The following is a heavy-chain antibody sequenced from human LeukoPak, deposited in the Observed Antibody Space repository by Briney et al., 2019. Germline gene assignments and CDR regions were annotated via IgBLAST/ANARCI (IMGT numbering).Heavy chain of an antibody. V-gene: IGHV4-59*11. D-gene: IGHD4-17*01. CDR2: IYYSGST. Sequence: SETLSLTCTVSGGSISGHYWSWIRQPPGKGLEWIGYIYYSGSTNYNPSLKSRTTISLDTSKSQFSLKLNSVTAADTAVYYCARDGDYDWYFDHWGRGTLVTVPS. CDR1: GGSISGHY. CDR3: ARDGDYDWYFDH. J-gene: IGHJ2*01.